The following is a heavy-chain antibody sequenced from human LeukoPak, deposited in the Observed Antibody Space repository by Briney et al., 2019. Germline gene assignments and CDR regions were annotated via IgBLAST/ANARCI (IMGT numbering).Heavy chain of an antibody. V-gene: IGHV3-30-3*01. Sequence: GGSLRLSCAASGFTFSSYAMHWVRQAPGKGLEWVAVISYDGSNKYYADSVKGRFTISRDNAKDTLYLHMNSLTVEDMAVYYCGRGMRDYYGLDYWGQGILVTVSS. D-gene: IGHD3-10*01. CDR1: GFTFSSYA. J-gene: IGHJ4*02. CDR2: ISYDGSNK. CDR3: GRGMRDYYGLDY.